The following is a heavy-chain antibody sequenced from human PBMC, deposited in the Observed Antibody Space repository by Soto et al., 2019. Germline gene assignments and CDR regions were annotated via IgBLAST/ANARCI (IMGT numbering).Heavy chain of an antibody. D-gene: IGHD6-19*01. J-gene: IGHJ4*02. Sequence: QVQLQQWGAGLLKPSETLSLTCAVYGGSFSGYYWSWIRQPPGKGLEWIGEINHSGSTNYNPSLKSRVTIAVDTCKNQFSLKLSSVTAADTAVYYCARGKFSSGWYLNYWGQGTLVTVSS. V-gene: IGHV4-34*01. CDR3: ARGKFSSGWYLNY. CDR2: INHSGST. CDR1: GGSFSGYY.